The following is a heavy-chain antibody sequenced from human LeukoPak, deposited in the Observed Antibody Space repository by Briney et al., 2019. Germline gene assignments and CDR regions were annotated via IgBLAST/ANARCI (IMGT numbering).Heavy chain of an antibody. CDR2: ISYSGST. J-gene: IGHJ4*02. CDR1: GGSISSGDYY. Sequence: SETLSLTCTVSGGSISSGDYYWSWIRQPPGKGLEWIGYISYSGSTYYNPSLKSRVIISGDTSKNQFSLKLSSVTAADTAVYYCARGFPFDYWGQGTQVTVSS. CDR3: ARGFPFDY. D-gene: IGHD3-10*01. V-gene: IGHV4-30-4*02.